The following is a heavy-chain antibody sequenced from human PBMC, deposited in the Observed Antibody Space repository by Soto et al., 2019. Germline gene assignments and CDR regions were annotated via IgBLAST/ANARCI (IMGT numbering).Heavy chain of an antibody. CDR3: ARASDGYRSSWYVGYFDF. CDR2: IRAYNGYT. J-gene: IGHJ4*02. D-gene: IGHD6-19*01. Sequence: VSCKASGYTFTSYGISWVRQAPGQGLEWMGWIRAYNGYTNYAQKFQGRVTVTTDTSTSTAYMELRNLISDDTAIYYCARASDGYRSSWYVGYFDFWGQGTLVTVSS. CDR1: GYTFTSYG. V-gene: IGHV1-18*04.